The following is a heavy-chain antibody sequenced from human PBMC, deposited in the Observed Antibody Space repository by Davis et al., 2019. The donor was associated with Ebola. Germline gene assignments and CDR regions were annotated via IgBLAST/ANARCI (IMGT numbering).Heavy chain of an antibody. CDR3: TTGLGYSKS. CDR2: IKSKTDGGTT. D-gene: IGHD6-13*01. Sequence: GESLKISCAASGFTFNNAWMSWVRQAPGKGLEWVGRIKSKTDGGTTDYAAPVKGRFTISRDNSKNTLYLQMNSLKTEDTAVYYCTTGLGYSKSWGQGTLVTVSS. V-gene: IGHV3-15*01. J-gene: IGHJ5*02. CDR1: GFTFNNAW.